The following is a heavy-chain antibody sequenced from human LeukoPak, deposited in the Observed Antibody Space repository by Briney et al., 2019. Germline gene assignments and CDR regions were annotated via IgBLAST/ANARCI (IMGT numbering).Heavy chain of an antibody. CDR3: ARDRPGSMDV. J-gene: IGHJ6*02. D-gene: IGHD3-10*01. CDR2: ISSSSSNM. V-gene: IGHV3-48*01. Sequence: GRSLRLSCAASGFTFDDYAMHWVRQAPGKGLEWVSYISSSSSNMDYADSVKGRFTISRDNAKNSLYLQMNSLRAEDTAVYYCARDRPGSMDVWGQGTTVTVSS. CDR1: GFTFDDYA.